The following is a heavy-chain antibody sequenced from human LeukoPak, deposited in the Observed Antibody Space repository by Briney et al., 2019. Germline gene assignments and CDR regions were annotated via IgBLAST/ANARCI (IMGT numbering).Heavy chain of an antibody. CDR2: IYNSGST. CDR3: ARQGGYASPFDY. D-gene: IGHD5-12*01. J-gene: IGHJ4*02. V-gene: IGHV4-59*08. CDR1: AGSISSYY. Sequence: SETLSLTCTVSAGSISSYYWSWIRQPPGKGLEWIGNIYNSGSTNYNPSLKSRVTNSVDSSKKQFSLKLISVTAADTAVYYCARQGGYASPFDYWGQGTLVTVSS.